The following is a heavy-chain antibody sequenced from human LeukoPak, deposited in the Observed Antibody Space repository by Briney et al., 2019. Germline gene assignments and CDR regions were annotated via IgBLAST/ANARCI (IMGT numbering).Heavy chain of an antibody. CDR1: GGTFSSYA. D-gene: IGHD2-21*02. CDR3: ASAWGIVVVTADTGNAFDI. Sequence: SVKVSCKASGGTFSSYAISWVLQAPGQGLEWMGGIIPIFGTANYVQKFQGRVTITADESTSTAYMELSSLRSEDTAVYYCASAWGIVVVTADTGNAFDIWGQGTMVTVSS. J-gene: IGHJ3*02. V-gene: IGHV1-69*13. CDR2: IIPIFGTA.